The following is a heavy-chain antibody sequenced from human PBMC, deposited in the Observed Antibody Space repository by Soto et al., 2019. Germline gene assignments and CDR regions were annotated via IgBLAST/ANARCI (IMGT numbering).Heavy chain of an antibody. CDR3: ARQAAAGKYYYGMDV. J-gene: IGHJ6*02. Sequence: EVQLVQSGAEVRKPGESLKISCKGSGYSFTTYWIGWVRQMPGKGLECMGIIYHGDADTRYGPSFQGKVTVSADKSISTAYLQWSSLKASDTAMYYCARQAAAGKYYYGMDVWGQGTTVTVSS. CDR1: GYSFTTYW. D-gene: IGHD6-13*01. V-gene: IGHV5-51*01. CDR2: IYHGDADT.